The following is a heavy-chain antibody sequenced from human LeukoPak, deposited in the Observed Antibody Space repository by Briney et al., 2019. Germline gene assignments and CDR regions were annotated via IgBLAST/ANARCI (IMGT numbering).Heavy chain of an antibody. V-gene: IGHV4-61*01. J-gene: IGHJ5*02. CDR2: IFYTGNA. CDR3: ARKTYCSGGRCYGENRFDP. CDR1: GGSISSGSYY. Sequence: SKTLSLTCTVSGGSISSGSYYWSWIRQSPGNGLEWISNIFYTGNADYNPSLKSRVTISVDTSKNEISLILSSVTAADTAVYYCARKTYCSGGRCYGENRFDPWGQGILVTVSS. D-gene: IGHD2-15*01.